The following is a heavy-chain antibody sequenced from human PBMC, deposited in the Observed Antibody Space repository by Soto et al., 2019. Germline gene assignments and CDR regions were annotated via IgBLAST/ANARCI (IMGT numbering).Heavy chain of an antibody. D-gene: IGHD2-15*01. Sequence: GESLKISCKGSGYSFTSYWISWVRQMPGKGLEWMGRIDPSDSYTNYSPSFQGHVTISADKSISTAYLQWSSLKASDTAMYYCAVTGIVVVVAARNGMDVWGQGTTVTVS. CDR1: GYSFTSYW. J-gene: IGHJ6*02. V-gene: IGHV5-10-1*01. CDR2: IDPSDSYT. CDR3: AVTGIVVVVAARNGMDV.